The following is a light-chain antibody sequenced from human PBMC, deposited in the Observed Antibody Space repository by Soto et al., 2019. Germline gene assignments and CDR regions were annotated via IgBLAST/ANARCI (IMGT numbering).Light chain of an antibody. CDR3: QQYATSPAVT. V-gene: IGKV3-20*01. CDR2: GAS. Sequence: EIVLTQSPGTLSLSPGEGATLSCRASQSVNNNYLTWYQQKPGQTPRLLIYGASSRATGIPDRFSGSGSGTDFTLTISRLEPEDFAVYYCQQYATSPAVTFGGGTKVEIQ. J-gene: IGKJ4*01. CDR1: QSVNNNY.